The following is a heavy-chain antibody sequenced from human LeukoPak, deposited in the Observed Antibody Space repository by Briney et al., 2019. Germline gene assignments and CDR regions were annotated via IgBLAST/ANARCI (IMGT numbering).Heavy chain of an antibody. D-gene: IGHD1-26*01. J-gene: IGHJ4*02. Sequence: GGSLRLSCAASGFTFSDYYMSWIRQAPGKGLEWVSYISNSSDTIYYGGSVQGRFTISRDNDKNSLYLQMNSLRGEDSAVYYCVRTLSESWGTPPASWGQGTLVTVSS. CDR2: ISNSSDTI. CDR3: VRTLSESWGTPPAS. V-gene: IGHV3-11*04. CDR1: GFTFSDYY.